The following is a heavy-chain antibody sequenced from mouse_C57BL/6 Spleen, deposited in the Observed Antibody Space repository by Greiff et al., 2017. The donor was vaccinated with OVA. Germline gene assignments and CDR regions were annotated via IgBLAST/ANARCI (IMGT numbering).Heavy chain of an antibody. J-gene: IGHJ3*01. V-gene: IGHV1-82*01. D-gene: IGHD2-4*01. CDR3: ARGDYDPPY. CDR2: IYPGDGDT. Sequence: QVQLKQSGPELVKPGASVKISCKASGYAFSSSWMNWVKQRPGKGLEWIGRIYPGDGDTNYNGKFKGKATLTADKSSSTAYMQLSSLTSEDSAVYFCARGDYDPPYWGQGTLVTVSA. CDR1: GYAFSSSW.